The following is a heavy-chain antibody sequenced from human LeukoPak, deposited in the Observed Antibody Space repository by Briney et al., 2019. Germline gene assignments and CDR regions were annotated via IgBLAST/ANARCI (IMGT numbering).Heavy chain of an antibody. J-gene: IGHJ3*02. CDR2: IYYSGST. Sequence: SETLSLTCTVSGGSISSYYWSWIRQSPGKGLEWIGYIYYSGSTNYNPSLKSRVTISVDTSKNQFSLKLSSVTAADTAVYHCARHTGYRSAFGIWGQGTMVTVSS. CDR3: ARHTGYRSAFGI. CDR1: GGSISSYY. V-gene: IGHV4-59*08. D-gene: IGHD6-13*01.